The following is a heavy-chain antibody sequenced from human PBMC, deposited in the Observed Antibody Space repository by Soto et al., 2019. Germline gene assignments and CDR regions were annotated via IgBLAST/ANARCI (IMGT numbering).Heavy chain of an antibody. CDR3: ARESVCDGSRCHLSGSDYGTVHDS. Sequence: ASVKFSCTTSGGTFSSYAISWVRQAPGQGLEWMGGIIPIFGTANYAQKFQGRVTITADESTSTAYMELSSPRSEDTAVYYCARESVCDGSRCHLSGSDYGTVHDSWGQGTMVTV. V-gene: IGHV1-69*13. CDR1: GGTFSSYA. D-gene: IGHD4-17*01. J-gene: IGHJ3*02. CDR2: IIPIFGTA.